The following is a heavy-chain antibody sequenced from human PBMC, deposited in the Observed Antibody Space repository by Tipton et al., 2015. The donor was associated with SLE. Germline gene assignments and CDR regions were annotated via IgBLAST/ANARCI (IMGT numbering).Heavy chain of an antibody. CDR3: ARDLGVTRPFGY. CDR2: ISGGGGST. V-gene: IGHV3-23*01. Sequence: SLRLSCAASGFTFRTYSMAWVRQSPGKGLEWVSLISGGGGSTQYADSVRGRFTISRDNSKNTLYLQMNSLKTDDTAVYYCARDLGVTRPFGYWGQGTLVTVSS. J-gene: IGHJ4*02. D-gene: IGHD2-21*02. CDR1: GFTFRTYS.